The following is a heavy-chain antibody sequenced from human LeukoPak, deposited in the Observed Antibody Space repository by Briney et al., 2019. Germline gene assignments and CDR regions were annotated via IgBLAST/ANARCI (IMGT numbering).Heavy chain of an antibody. V-gene: IGHV3-23*01. CDR1: GLTFNSYA. Sequence: PGGSLRLSCAASGLTFNSYAMSCVRQAPGKALEWVSDIRGGGGSTDYADSVKGRFTMSRGNSKNTLYLQMNSLRAEDTAVYYCAKEVRSSWYPYYYGMDVWGQGTTVTVSS. CDR3: AKEVRSSWYPYYYGMDV. CDR2: IRGGGGST. J-gene: IGHJ6*02. D-gene: IGHD6-13*01.